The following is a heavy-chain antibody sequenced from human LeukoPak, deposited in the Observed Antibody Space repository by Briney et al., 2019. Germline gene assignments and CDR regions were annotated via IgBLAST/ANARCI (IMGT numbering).Heavy chain of an antibody. CDR2: IYYSGST. V-gene: IGHV4-59*12. J-gene: IGHJ4*02. CDR3: ARDAEYSSSWYRGLDY. D-gene: IGHD6-13*01. Sequence: SETLSLTCTVSGGSISSYYWSWIRQPPGKGLEWMGYIYYSGSTYYNPSPKSRLTISSDTSKNQFSLKLRSVTAADTGVYYCARDAEYSSSWYRGLDYWGQGTLVTVSS. CDR1: GGSISSYY.